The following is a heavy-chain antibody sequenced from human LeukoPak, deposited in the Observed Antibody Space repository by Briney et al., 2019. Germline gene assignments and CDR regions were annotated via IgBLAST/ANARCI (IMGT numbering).Heavy chain of an antibody. D-gene: IGHD3-3*01. CDR1: GGSISSGDYY. V-gene: IGHV4-30-4*08. CDR3: ALNYDFWSGYTSTYYYYYYMDV. Sequence: SETLSLTCTVSGGSISSGDYYWSWIRQPPGKGLEWIGYIYYSGSTYYNPSLKSRVTVSVDTSKNQFSLKLSSVTAADTAVYYCALNYDFWSGYTSTYYYYYYMDVWGKGTTVTVSS. J-gene: IGHJ6*03. CDR2: IYYSGST.